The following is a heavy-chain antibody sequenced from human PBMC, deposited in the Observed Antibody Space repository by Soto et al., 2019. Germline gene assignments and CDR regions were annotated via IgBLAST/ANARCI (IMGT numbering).Heavy chain of an antibody. CDR1: GFTFSNYL. CDR3: TTDGGVPSAFDI. V-gene: IGHV3-74*01. J-gene: IGHJ3*02. CDR2: LNIDGSTR. D-gene: IGHD3-16*01. Sequence: GGSLRLSCSASGFTFSNYLMHWVRQGPGKGLVWVARLNIDGSTRNYADSVKGRFTISRDNAQNTLYLQMNSLKTEYTAVYYCTTDGGVPSAFDIWGQGTMVTVSS.